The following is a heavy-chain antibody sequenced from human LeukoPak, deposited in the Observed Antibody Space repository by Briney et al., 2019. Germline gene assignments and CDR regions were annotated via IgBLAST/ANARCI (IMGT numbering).Heavy chain of an antibody. J-gene: IGHJ4*02. CDR2: IEDSGST. V-gene: IGHV4-34*01. CDR3: VRAWDY. Sequence: PSETLSLTCAVYSESLSGYDWNWIRQSPGKGLEWIGEIEDSGSTKHNPSLKSRVTISVDTSKNQFSLKLSSVTAADTAVYYCVRAWDYWGQGTLVTVSS. CDR1: SESLSGYD.